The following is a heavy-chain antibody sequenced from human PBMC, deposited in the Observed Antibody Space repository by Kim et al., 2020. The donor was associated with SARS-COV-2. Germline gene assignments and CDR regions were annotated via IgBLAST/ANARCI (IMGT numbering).Heavy chain of an antibody. CDR2: ISYDGSNK. CDR1: GFTFSSYG. Sequence: GGSLRLSCAASGFTFSSYGMHWVRQAPGKGLEWVAVISYDGSNKYYADSVKGRFTISRDNSKNTLYLQMNSLRAEDTAVYYCATGSYSSSWYFSDYYGMDVWGQGTTVTVSS. J-gene: IGHJ6*02. CDR3: ATGSYSSSWYFSDYYGMDV. D-gene: IGHD6-13*01. V-gene: IGHV3-30*03.